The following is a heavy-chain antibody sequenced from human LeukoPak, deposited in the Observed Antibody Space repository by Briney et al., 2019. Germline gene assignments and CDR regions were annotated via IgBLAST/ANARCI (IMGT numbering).Heavy chain of an antibody. J-gene: IGHJ4*02. D-gene: IGHD6-13*01. CDR3: AKSVYINSWYYFDY. CDR2: ISYDGSSK. Sequence: PGGSLRLSCAASGFTFSTYAMHWVRQAPGKGLEWVAVISYDGSSKYYADSVKGRFTISRDNSKNTLYLQMNSLRADDTAIYYCAKSVYINSWYYFDYWGQGTPVTVSS. V-gene: IGHV3-30*04. CDR1: GFTFSTYA.